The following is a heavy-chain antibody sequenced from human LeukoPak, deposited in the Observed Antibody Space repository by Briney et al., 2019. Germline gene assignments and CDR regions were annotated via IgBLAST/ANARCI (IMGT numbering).Heavy chain of an antibody. J-gene: IGHJ4*02. D-gene: IGHD4-23*01. CDR3: AREAPAVDYGGNGSLDY. V-gene: IGHV3-53*01. CDR1: GFTVSSNH. Sequence: PGGSLRLSCAASGFTVSSNHMSWVRQAPGKGLEWVSVIYSGGSTYYADSVKGRFTISRDNSKNTLYLQMNSLRAEDTAVYYCAREAPAVDYGGNGSLDYWGQGTLVTVSS. CDR2: IYSGGST.